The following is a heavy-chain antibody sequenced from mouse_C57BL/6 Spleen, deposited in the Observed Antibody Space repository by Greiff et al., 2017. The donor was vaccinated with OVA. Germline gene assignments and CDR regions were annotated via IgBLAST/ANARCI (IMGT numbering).Heavy chain of an antibody. CDR1: GFTFSDYY. V-gene: IGHV5-12*01. Sequence: DVQLVESGGGLVQPGGSLKLSCAASGFTFSDYYMYWVRQTPEKRLEWVAYISNGGGSTYYPDTVKGRFTISRDNAKNTLYLQMSRLKSEDTAMYYCARQGGNYLDYWGQGTTRTVSS. CDR2: ISNGGGST. J-gene: IGHJ2*01. CDR3: ARQGGNYLDY.